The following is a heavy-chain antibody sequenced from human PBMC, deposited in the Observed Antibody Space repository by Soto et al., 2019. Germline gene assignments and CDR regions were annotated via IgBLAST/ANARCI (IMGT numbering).Heavy chain of an antibody. D-gene: IGHD2-15*01. CDR2: ISGSGGST. V-gene: IGHV3-23*01. J-gene: IGHJ4*02. CDR3: AKVLGVVVAATLDY. Sequence: EVQLLESGGGLVQPGGSLRLSCAASGFTFRSYAMSWFRQAPGKGLEWVSAISGSGGSTYYADSVKGRFTISRDNSKNTLNLHMNSLRAEDTAVYYCAKVLGVVVAATLDYCGQRTLVTVSS. CDR1: GFTFRSYA.